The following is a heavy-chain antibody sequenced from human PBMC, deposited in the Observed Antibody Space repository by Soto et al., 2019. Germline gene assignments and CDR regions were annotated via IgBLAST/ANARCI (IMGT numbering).Heavy chain of an antibody. CDR3: ARRPIVVVVAATPAWFDP. D-gene: IGHD2-15*01. CDR1: GFSISSGFY. CDR2: IYHSGTT. V-gene: IGHV4-38-2*02. J-gene: IGHJ5*02. Sequence: SETLSLTCNVSGFSISSGFYWGWVRQPPGKGLEWIGAIYHSGTTYFNPSLKSRVTMAIDTSKNQFSLKLSSVTAADTAVYYCARRPIVVVVAATPAWFDPWGQGTLVTVSS.